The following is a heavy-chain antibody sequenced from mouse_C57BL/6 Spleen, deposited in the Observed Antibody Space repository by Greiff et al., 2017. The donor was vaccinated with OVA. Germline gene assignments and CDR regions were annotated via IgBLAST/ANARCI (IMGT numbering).Heavy chain of an antibody. CDR2: IRNKANGYTK. CDR1: GFTFTDYY. CDR3: ARYGDYDWGYFGY. D-gene: IGHD2-4*01. Sequence: EVKLVESGGGLVQPGGSLSLSCAASGFTFTDYYMSWVRQPPGKALEWLGFIRNKANGYTKEYSASVKGRFTISRDNSQSILYLQMNALRAEDSATYYCARYGDYDWGYFGYWGQGTTLTVSS. V-gene: IGHV7-3*01. J-gene: IGHJ2*01.